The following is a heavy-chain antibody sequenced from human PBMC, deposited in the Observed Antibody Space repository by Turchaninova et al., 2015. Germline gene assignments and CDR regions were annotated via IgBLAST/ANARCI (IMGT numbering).Heavy chain of an antibody. CDR3: ARLPREGSYYKLWFDP. CDR2: IYPGDSDT. D-gene: IGHD3-10*01. CDR1: GYSFTRYW. Sequence: VQPGQSGAXGKKXGESXXXSCXXXGYSFTRYWIGWVRQMPGKGREWMGIIYPGDSDTRYSPSFQGQVTISADKSISTAYLQWSSLKASDTAMYYCARLPREGSYYKLWFDPWGQGTLVTVSS. V-gene: IGHV5-51*01. J-gene: IGHJ5*02.